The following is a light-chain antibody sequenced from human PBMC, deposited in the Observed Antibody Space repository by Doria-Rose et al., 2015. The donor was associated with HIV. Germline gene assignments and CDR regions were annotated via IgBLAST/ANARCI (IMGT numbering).Light chain of an antibody. J-gene: IGKJ1*01. CDR1: QSFSSTY. V-gene: IGKV3-20*01. CDR2: DGS. CDR3: HQYGTSWT. Sequence: TQSPGTLSLSPGERATLSCRASQSFSSTYLACYQQKPGQAPSLLIYDGSTRATGISDRFSASGSGTDFTLTINRQEPEDFALYCCHQYGTSWTFGQGTKVEI.